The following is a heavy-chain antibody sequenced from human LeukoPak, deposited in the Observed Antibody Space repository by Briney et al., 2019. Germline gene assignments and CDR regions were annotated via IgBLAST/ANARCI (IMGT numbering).Heavy chain of an antibody. D-gene: IGHD7-27*01. Sequence: WMGWIIPIFGTANYAQKFQGRVTITADESTSTAYMELSSLRSEDMAVYYCARDGLTGSLGYWGQGTLVTVSS. CDR3: ARDGLTGSLGY. J-gene: IGHJ4*02. V-gene: IGHV1-69*01. CDR2: IIPIFGTA.